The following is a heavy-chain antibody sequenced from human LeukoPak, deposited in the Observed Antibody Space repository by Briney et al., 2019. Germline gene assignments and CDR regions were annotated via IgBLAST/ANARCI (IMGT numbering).Heavy chain of an antibody. CDR1: GFTFDDYA. CDR3: AKDACSGGSCYHFDY. D-gene: IGHD2-15*01. J-gene: IGHJ4*02. V-gene: IGHV3-9*01. CDR2: ISWNSGSI. Sequence: PGGSLRLSCAASGFTFDDYAMHWVRQAPGKGLEWVSGISWNSGSIGYADSVKGRFTISRDNAKNSLYLQMNSLRAEDTALYYCAKDACSGGSCYHFDYWGQGTLVTVSS.